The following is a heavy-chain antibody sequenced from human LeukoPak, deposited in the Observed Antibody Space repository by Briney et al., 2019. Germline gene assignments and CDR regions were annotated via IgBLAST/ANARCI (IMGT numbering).Heavy chain of an antibody. CDR3: ARGFSGSYYEAFGFDY. CDR2: ISYEGDNK. V-gene: IGHV3-30*14. J-gene: IGHJ4*02. D-gene: IGHD1-26*01. Sequence: GGSLRLSCAASGFTFSSYAMHWVRQAPGKGLEWVATISYEGDNKYYADSLKGRFTISRDNSKNTLYLQMNSLRAEDTAVYYCARGFSGSYYEAFGFDYWGQGTLVTVSS. CDR1: GFTFSSYA.